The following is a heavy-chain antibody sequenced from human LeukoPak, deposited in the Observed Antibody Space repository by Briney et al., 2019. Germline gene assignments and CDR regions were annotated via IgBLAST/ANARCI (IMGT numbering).Heavy chain of an antibody. D-gene: IGHD2-2*02. V-gene: IGHV3-23*01. CDR2: ISGSGGST. Sequence: GGSLRLSCAASGFTFSSYAMSWVRQAPGKGLEWVSAISGSGGSTYYADSVKGRFTISRDNSKNTLYLQMNSLRAEDTAVYYCARESEKYCSSTSCYTGFDYWGQGTLVTVSS. CDR1: GFTFSSYA. J-gene: IGHJ4*02. CDR3: ARESEKYCSSTSCYTGFDY.